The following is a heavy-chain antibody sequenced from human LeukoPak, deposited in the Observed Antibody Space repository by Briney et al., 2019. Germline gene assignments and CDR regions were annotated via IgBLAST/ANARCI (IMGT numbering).Heavy chain of an antibody. Sequence: SQTLSLTCTVSGGSISSGGYYWSWIRQHLGKGLEWIGYIYYSGSTYYNPSLKSRVTISVDTSKNQFSLKLSSVTAADTAVYYCARALVVPAATRGRAFDIWGQGTMVTVSS. CDR1: GGSISSGGYY. CDR3: ARALVVPAATRGRAFDI. V-gene: IGHV4-31*03. CDR2: IYYSGST. J-gene: IGHJ3*02. D-gene: IGHD2-2*01.